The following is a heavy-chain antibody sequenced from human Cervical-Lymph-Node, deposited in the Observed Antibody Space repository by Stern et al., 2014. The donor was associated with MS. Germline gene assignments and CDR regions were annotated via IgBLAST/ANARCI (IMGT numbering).Heavy chain of an antibody. J-gene: IGHJ4*02. CDR1: GYTFTKYA. Sequence: QVQLVQSGSELKKPGASVKVSCKASGYTFTKYAMNWVRQAPGQGLEWMGWINTKTGKSTYAQDFTGRFVFSLDTSVSTAYLQISSLKAEDTAVYYCARGGGSYNGTWDDYWGQGTLVTVSS. CDR2: INTKTGKS. V-gene: IGHV7-4-1*02. CDR3: ARGGGSYNGTWDDY. D-gene: IGHD3-16*01.